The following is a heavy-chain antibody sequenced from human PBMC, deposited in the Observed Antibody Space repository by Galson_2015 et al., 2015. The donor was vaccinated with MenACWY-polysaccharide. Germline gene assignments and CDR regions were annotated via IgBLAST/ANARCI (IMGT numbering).Heavy chain of an antibody. V-gene: IGHV3-11*01. J-gene: IGHJ6*02. CDR1: GFSLGAWY. Sequence: SLRLSCAASGFSLGAWYMSWIRQAPGKGLEWLSYISKSGDSIYYGDSVKGRFAISRDNAKNSLYLQLNSLEVEDTAIYYCARGYYGLDVWDQGTTVTVSS. CDR3: ARGYYGLDV. CDR2: ISKSGDSI.